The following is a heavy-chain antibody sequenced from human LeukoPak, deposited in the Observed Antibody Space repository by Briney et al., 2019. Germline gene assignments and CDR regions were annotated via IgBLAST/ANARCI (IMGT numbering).Heavy chain of an antibody. CDR2: INPNSGGT. V-gene: IGHV1-2*06. CDR1: GYTFTSYG. D-gene: IGHD3-22*01. J-gene: IGHJ4*02. CDR3: ARVSALYDSSGYYYHFDY. Sequence: ASVKVSCKASGYTFTSYGISWVRQAPGQGLEWMGRINPNSGGTNYAQKFQGRVTMTRDTSISTAYMELSRLRSDDTAVYYCARVSALYDSSGYYYHFDYWGQGTLVTVSS.